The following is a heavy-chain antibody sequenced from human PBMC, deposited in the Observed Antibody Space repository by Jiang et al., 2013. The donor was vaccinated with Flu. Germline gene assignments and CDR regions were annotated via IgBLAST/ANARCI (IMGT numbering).Heavy chain of an antibody. CDR2: IKSKTDGGTT. D-gene: IGHD2-2*01. J-gene: IGHJ4*02. CDR3: ARDRGVVVPAAIDY. CDR1: GFTFTSAW. Sequence: QLLESGGGLVKPGGSLRLSCAASGFTFTSAWMTWVRQAPGKGLEWVGRIKSKTDGGTTDYAAPVKGRFTISRDNAKNSLYLQMNSLRGDDTAMYYCARDRGVVVPAAIDYWGQGTLVTVSS. V-gene: IGHV3-15*01.